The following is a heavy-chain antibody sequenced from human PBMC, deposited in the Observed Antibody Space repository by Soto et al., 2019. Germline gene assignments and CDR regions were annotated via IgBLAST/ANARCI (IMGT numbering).Heavy chain of an antibody. D-gene: IGHD6-13*01. CDR3: AREGEQLAGHGHGTWWFDP. V-gene: IGHV1-18*01. CDR1: GYTFTSYG. Sequence: QVQLVQSGAEVKNSGASVKVSCKASGYTFTSYGFSWVRQAPGQGLEWMGWISASNGNTNYAQKLQGRVTMTTDTSTGTAYMELRSLRSDDTAVYYCAREGEQLAGHGHGTWWFDPWGQGTLVTVSS. J-gene: IGHJ5*02. CDR2: ISASNGNT.